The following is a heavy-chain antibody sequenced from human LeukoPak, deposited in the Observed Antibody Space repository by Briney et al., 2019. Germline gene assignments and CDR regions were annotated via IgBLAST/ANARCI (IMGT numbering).Heavy chain of an antibody. J-gene: IGHJ4*02. CDR1: GFTFSSYG. Sequence: GGSLRLSCAASGFTFSSYGMHWVRQAPGKGLEWVAVMSFDGYKTYYADSVKRRFTISRDNSKNTLYLQMNSLRAEDTAVYYCAKDQGYCSGGSCYSGNYWGQGTLVTVSS. CDR3: AKDQGYCSGGSCYSGNY. V-gene: IGHV3-30*18. D-gene: IGHD2-15*01. CDR2: MSFDGYKT.